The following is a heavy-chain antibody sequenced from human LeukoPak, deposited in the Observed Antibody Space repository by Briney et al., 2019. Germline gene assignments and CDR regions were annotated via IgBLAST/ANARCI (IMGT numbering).Heavy chain of an antibody. V-gene: IGHV4-59*01. Sequence: PSETLSLTCTVSGGSISSFYWTWIRQPPGKGLEWIGYTYYSGSTKYNSSLKSRVTISVDTSKNQFSLKLSSVTAADTAVYYCARAAYCTNGVCYNYYYYYYMDVWGKGTTVTVSS. CDR2: TYYSGST. D-gene: IGHD2-8*01. CDR1: GGSISSFY. CDR3: ARAAYCTNGVCYNYYYYYYMDV. J-gene: IGHJ6*03.